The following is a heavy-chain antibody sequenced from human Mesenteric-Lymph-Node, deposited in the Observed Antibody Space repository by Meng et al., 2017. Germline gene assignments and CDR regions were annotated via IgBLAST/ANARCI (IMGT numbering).Heavy chain of an antibody. CDR2: TNYKSKWYN. J-gene: IGHJ4*02. CDR3: ARDPAAFDF. D-gene: IGHD6-13*01. CDR1: GASVATNSAA. V-gene: IGHV6-1*01. Sequence: QVLLQQSGPGLGQPSQTLSLTCAISGASVATNSAACNWIRQSPSGGLEWLGRTNYKSKWYNDYAESVKSRITINPDTSKNQFSLQLNSVTPEDTAVYYCARDPAAFDFWGQGILVTVSS.